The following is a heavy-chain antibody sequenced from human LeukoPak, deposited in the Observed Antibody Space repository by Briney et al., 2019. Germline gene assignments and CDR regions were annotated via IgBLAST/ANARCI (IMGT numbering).Heavy chain of an antibody. V-gene: IGHV3-7*01. CDR3: ARVTYCSGVTCYSEYFQH. CDR1: GFTFSAYW. J-gene: IGHJ1*01. CDR2: IKQDGSDK. Sequence: GGSLRLSCAASGFTFSAYWMSWVRQAPGKGLEWVANIKQDGSDKYYLDSVKGRFTISRDNAKNSLYLQMNSLRAEDTAVYYCARVTYCSGVTCYSEYFQHWGQGTLVTVSS. D-gene: IGHD2-15*01.